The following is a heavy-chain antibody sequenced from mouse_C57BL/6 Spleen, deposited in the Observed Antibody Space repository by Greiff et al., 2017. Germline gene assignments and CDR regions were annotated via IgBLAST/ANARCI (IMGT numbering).Heavy chain of an antibody. CDR1: GYTFTSYW. J-gene: IGHJ2*01. V-gene: IGHV1-64*01. D-gene: IGHD2-5*01. CDR2: IHPNSGST. CDR3: ARDYSNLYYFDY. Sequence: VQLQQPGAELVKPGASVKLSCKASGYTFTSYWMHWVKQRPGQGLEWIGMIHPNSGSTNYNEKFKSKATLTVDKSSSTAYMQLSSLTSDDSAVYYCARDYSNLYYFDYWGQGTTLTVSS.